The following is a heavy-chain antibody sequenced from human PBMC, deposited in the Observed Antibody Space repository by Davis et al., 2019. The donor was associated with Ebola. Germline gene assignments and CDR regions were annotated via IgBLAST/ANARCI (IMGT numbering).Heavy chain of an antibody. CDR3: AKGLRTQWLVTRYFDY. Sequence: PGGSLRLSCAASGFNFGGVAMSWVRQAPGRGLEWVSTITGSGISTYYADSVTGRFTISRDNSRDTLYLQMTSLRAEDTAVYYCAKGLRTQWLVTRYFDYWGHGTLVTVSS. V-gene: IGHV3-23*01. D-gene: IGHD6-19*01. CDR1: GFNFGGVA. CDR2: ITGSGIST. J-gene: IGHJ4*01.